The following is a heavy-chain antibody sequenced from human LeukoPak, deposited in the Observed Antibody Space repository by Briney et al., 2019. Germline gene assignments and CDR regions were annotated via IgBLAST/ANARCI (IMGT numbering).Heavy chain of an antibody. Sequence: SVKVSCKASGGTFSSYAISWVRQAPGQGLEWMGGIIPVFGTSNYAQRFQGRVTITADESTRTAYMELSSVTAADTAVYYCARSASYYDSSGYYPYDAFYIWGQGTMVTVSS. CDR1: GGTFSSYA. V-gene: IGHV1-69*13. CDR2: IIPVFGTS. CDR3: ARSASYYDSSGYYPYDAFYI. D-gene: IGHD3-22*01. J-gene: IGHJ3*02.